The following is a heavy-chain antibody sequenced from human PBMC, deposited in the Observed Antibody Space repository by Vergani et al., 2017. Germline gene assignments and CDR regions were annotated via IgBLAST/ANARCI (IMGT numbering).Heavy chain of an antibody. D-gene: IGHD4-17*01. Sequence: QVQLQESGPGLVKPSETLSLTCTVSGGSISSHYWRWIRQPPGKGLEWIGYIYYSGSTNYNPSLKSRVTISVDTSKNQFSLKLSSVTAADTAVYYCASLYGDYDYWGQGTLVTVSS. CDR1: GGSISSHY. CDR3: ASLYGDYDY. J-gene: IGHJ4*02. V-gene: IGHV4-59*11. CDR2: IYYSGST.